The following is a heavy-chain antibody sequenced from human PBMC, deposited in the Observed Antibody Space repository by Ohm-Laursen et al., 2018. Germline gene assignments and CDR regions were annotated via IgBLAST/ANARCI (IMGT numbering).Heavy chain of an antibody. Sequence: SLRLSCTASGFTFSSYAMHWVRQAPGKGLEYVSAISSNGGSTYYADSVKGRFTISRDNSKNTLYLQMGSLRAEDMAVYYCARGYYFDYWGQGTLVTVSS. CDR1: GFTFSSYA. CDR3: ARGYYFDY. CDR2: ISSNGGST. J-gene: IGHJ4*02. V-gene: IGHV3-64*02.